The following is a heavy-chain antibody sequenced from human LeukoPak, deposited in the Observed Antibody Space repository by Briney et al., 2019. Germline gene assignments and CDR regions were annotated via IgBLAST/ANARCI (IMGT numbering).Heavy chain of an antibody. CDR3: ARQVDITMALPDH. J-gene: IGHJ4*02. CDR2: ISGYTGNT. D-gene: IGHD5-18*01. Sequence: GASVKVSCKTSGYTFTNYGISWVRQAPGQGLEWMGWISGYTGNTDYAQKFQGRVTMTTDTSTTTAYLELRRLRSDDPAVYYCARQVDITMALPDHWGQGTLVTVSS. V-gene: IGHV1-18*01. CDR1: GYTFTNYG.